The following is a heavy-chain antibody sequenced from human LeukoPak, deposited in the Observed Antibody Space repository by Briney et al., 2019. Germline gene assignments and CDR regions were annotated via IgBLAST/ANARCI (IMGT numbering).Heavy chain of an antibody. CDR1: GFTFTNYA. J-gene: IGHJ4*02. V-gene: IGHV3-30-3*01. Sequence: PGGSLTLACAASGFTFTNYALHWVRQAPGKELELVAVISYDGTNKYYADSVKGRFTISRDNSKNTLSLQMNSLRAEDTALYYCARGFVLGAAKSYFDYWGQGALVTVPS. CDR2: ISYDGTNK. D-gene: IGHD2-21*02. CDR3: ARGFVLGAAKSYFDY.